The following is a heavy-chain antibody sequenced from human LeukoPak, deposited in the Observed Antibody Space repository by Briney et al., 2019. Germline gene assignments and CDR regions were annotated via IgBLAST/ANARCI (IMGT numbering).Heavy chain of an antibody. CDR1: GVSISSSSYY. CDR2: IYYSGST. CDR3: ARHLYGSGSYRFDY. D-gene: IGHD3-10*01. Sequence: PSETLSLTCTVSGVSISSSSYYWGWIRQPPGKGLEWIGSIYYSGSTYYNPSLKSRVTISVDTSKNQFSLKLSSVTAADTAVYYCARHLYGSGSYRFDYWGQGTLVTVSS. V-gene: IGHV4-39*01. J-gene: IGHJ4*02.